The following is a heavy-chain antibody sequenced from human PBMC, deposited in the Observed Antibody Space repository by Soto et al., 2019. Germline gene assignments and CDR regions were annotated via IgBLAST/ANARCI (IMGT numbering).Heavy chain of an antibody. Sequence: EVQLVESGGGLVQPGRSLRLSCAASGFTFDDYAMHWVRQAPGKGLEWVSGISWNSGSIGYADSVKGRFTISRDNAKNSLYLQMNSLRAEDTALYYCAKDRAFTGITGTVHYYYGMDVWGQGTTVTVSS. D-gene: IGHD1-20*01. CDR1: GFTFDDYA. CDR2: ISWNSGSI. J-gene: IGHJ6*02. CDR3: AKDRAFTGITGTVHYYYGMDV. V-gene: IGHV3-9*01.